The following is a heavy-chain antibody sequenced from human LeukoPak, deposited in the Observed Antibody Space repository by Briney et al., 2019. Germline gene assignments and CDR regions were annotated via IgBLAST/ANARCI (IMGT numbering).Heavy chain of an antibody. CDR1: GGSFSGYY. J-gene: IGHJ4*02. Sequence: SETLSLTCAVYGGSFSGYYWNWIRQPPGKGLEWIGEINHSGSTNYNPSLKSRVTISVDTSKNQFSLKLSSVTAADTAVYYCASSNYYDSSGQRRHFDYWGQGTLVTVSS. CDR2: INHSGST. D-gene: IGHD3-22*01. V-gene: IGHV4-34*01. CDR3: ASSNYYDSSGQRRHFDY.